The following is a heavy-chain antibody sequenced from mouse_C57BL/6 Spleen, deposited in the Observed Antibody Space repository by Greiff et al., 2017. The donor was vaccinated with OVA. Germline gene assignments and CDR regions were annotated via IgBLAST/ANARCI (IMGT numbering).Heavy chain of an antibody. CDR3: ASPYDWDVGRDY. V-gene: IGHV14-3*01. J-gene: IGHJ2*01. D-gene: IGHD4-1*01. Sequence: DVKLQESVAELVRPGASVKLSCTASGFNIKNTYMHWVKQRPEQGLEWIGRIDPANGNTKYAPKFQGKATITADTSSNTAYLQLSSLTSEDTAIYYCASPYDWDVGRDYWGQGTTLTVSS. CDR2: IDPANGNT. CDR1: GFNIKNTY.